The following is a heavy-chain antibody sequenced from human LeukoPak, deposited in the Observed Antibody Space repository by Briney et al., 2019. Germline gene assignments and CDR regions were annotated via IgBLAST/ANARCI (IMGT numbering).Heavy chain of an antibody. D-gene: IGHD3-9*01. V-gene: IGHV3-23*01. CDR2: ISGSGGST. J-gene: IGHJ4*02. Sequence: GGSLRLSCAASGFTVSSNYMSWVRQAPGKGLEWVSAISGSGGSTYYADSVKGRFTISRDNSKNTLYLQMNSLRAEDTAVYYCAKGALRYEIVLWGQGTLVTVSS. CDR1: GFTVSSNY. CDR3: AKGALRYEIVL.